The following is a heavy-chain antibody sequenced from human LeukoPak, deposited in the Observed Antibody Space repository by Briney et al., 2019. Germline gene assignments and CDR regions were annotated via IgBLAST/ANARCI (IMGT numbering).Heavy chain of an antibody. V-gene: IGHV1-18*01. J-gene: IGHJ4*02. Sequence: GASVKVSCRASGYTLTGYGISWVRQAPGQGLEWMGWISAYNGNTNYAQKLQGRVTMTTDTSTSTAYMELRSLRSDDTAVYYCARGKHDQLLWFYWGQGTLVTVSS. D-gene: IGHD2-2*01. CDR1: GYTLTGYG. CDR3: ARGKHDQLLWFY. CDR2: ISAYNGNT.